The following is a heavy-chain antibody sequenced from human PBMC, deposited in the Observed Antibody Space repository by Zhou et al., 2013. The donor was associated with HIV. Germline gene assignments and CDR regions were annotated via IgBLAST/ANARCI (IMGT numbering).Heavy chain of an antibody. V-gene: IGHV1-69*05. Sequence: QVQLVQSGAEVKKPGSSVRVSCKASGGTFGTHAIIWVRQAPGQGLEWMGGFIPMFGTANFAQKFQGRVTLTTDESTSTAYMELSSLRSEDTAVYYCARDLGGYCSGGSCYSYYYYMDVWGKGTTVTVSS. CDR2: FIPMFGTA. CDR1: GGTFGTHA. J-gene: IGHJ6*03. D-gene: IGHD2-15*01. CDR3: ARDLGGYCSGGSCYSYYYYMDV.